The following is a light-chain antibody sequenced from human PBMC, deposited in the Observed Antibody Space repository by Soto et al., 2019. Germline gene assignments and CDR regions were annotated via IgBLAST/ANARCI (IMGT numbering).Light chain of an antibody. CDR1: QSITTS. J-gene: IGKJ5*01. CDR2: KAS. Sequence: DIQMAQSPSTLSASVGDRVTITCRASQSITTSLAWYQQKPGKAPKLLIYKASGLESGVPSRFSGSGSGTEFTLTISSLQPDDFATYYCQQYNSYPITFGQGTRLEIK. CDR3: QQYNSYPIT. V-gene: IGKV1-5*03.